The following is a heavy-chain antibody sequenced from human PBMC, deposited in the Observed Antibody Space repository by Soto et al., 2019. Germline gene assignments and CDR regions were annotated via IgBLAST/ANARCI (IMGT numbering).Heavy chain of an antibody. CDR2: IYWDDDK. V-gene: IGHV2-5*02. D-gene: IGHD6-19*01. CDR1: GFSLSSTAVC. Sequence: QITLKESGPTLVKPTQTLTLTCTFSGFSLSSTAVCVNWIRQPPGKALEWLALIYWDDDKQYSPSLKSRLTITKDTSNNQVVLTMTNMDPVDTATYYCAHGSGWLSDYWGQGTLVTVSS. CDR3: AHGSGWLSDY. J-gene: IGHJ4*02.